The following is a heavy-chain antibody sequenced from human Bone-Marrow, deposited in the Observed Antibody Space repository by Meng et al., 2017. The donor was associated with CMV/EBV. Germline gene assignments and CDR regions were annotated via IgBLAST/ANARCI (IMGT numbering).Heavy chain of an antibody. CDR3: ARDWARIAAADPFDY. D-gene: IGHD6-13*01. J-gene: IGHJ4*02. CDR2: INPSGGST. Sequence: SGYTFTSYYMHWVRQAPGQGLEWMGIINPSGGSTSYAQKFQGRVTMTRDTSTSTVYMELSSLRSEDTAVYYCARDWARIAAADPFDYWGQGTLVTVSS. V-gene: IGHV1-46*01. CDR1: GYTFTSYY.